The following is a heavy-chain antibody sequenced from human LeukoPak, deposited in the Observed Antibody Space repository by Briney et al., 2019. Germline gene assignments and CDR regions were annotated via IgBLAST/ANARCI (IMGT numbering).Heavy chain of an antibody. Sequence: PGGSLRLSWAASGFTFSSYAMSWVRQAPGKGLEWVSTISGSGGNTYYADSVKGRFTISRDNSKNTLFLQMNSLRAEDTAVYYCAKDLKFQYSSGRDYWGQGTLVTVSS. CDR1: GFTFSSYA. D-gene: IGHD6-19*01. V-gene: IGHV3-23*01. CDR2: ISGSGGNT. J-gene: IGHJ4*02. CDR3: AKDLKFQYSSGRDY.